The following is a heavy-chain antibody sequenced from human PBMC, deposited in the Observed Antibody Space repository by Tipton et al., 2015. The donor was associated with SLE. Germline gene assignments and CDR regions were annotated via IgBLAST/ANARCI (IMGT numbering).Heavy chain of an antibody. V-gene: IGHV4-34*01. CDR2: INDSGRA. D-gene: IGHD1-26*01. CDR1: DGSFSGYY. J-gene: IGHJ4*02. CDR3: ARDGLEGGFDY. Sequence: TLSLTCAVYDGSFSGYYWSWIRQPPGKGLEWIGEINDSGRANYNPSPKSRVTMSVDTSENQFSLKLSSVTAADTAVYYCARDGLEGGFDYWGQGTLVTVSS.